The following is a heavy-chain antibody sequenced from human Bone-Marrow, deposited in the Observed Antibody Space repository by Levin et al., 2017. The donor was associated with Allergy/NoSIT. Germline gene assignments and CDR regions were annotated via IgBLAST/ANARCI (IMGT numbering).Heavy chain of an antibody. CDR1: GFTFDDYA. D-gene: IGHD2-2*01. CDR2: ISWNSGSI. CDR3: AKDTNGYPAGWGYCISTSCYDSLPWALSEQQLATDWYFDL. J-gene: IGHJ2*01. Sequence: GGSLRLSCAASGFTFDDYAMHWVRQAPGKGLEWVSGISWNSGSIGYADSVKGRFTISRDNAKNSLYLQMNSLRAEDTALYYCAKDTNGYPAGWGYCISTSCYDSLPWALSEQQLATDWYFDLWGRGTLVTVSS. V-gene: IGHV3-9*01.